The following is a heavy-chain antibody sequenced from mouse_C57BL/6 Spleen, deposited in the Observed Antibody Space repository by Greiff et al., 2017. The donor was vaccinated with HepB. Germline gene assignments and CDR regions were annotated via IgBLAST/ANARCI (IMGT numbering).Heavy chain of an antibody. D-gene: IGHD1-1*01. J-gene: IGHJ2*01. CDR1: GYTFTDYN. CDR3: ARPNYYGSSHFIDY. Sequence: EVQLLQSGPELVKPGASVKMSCKASGYTFTDYNMHWVKQSHGKSLEWIGYINPNNGVSSYNQKFKGKATLTVNKYSSTAYMELRSLTSEDSAVDYCARPNYYGSSHFIDYWGQGTTLTVSS. CDR2: INPNNGVS. V-gene: IGHV1-22*01.